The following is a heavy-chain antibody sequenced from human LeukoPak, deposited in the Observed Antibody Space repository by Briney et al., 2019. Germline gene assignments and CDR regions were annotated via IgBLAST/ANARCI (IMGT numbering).Heavy chain of an antibody. CDR3: ARDRTTVTVFDY. V-gene: IGHV3-74*01. J-gene: IGHJ4*02. CDR1: GFTFSNYW. Sequence: GGSLRLSCVAPGFTFSNYWMHWVRQAPGKGLEWVSRIETDGTITSYAESVEGRFTTARDNAKNTLYLQMNSLRDEDTAVYYCARDRTTVTVFDYWGQGVLVTVSS. CDR2: IETDGTIT. D-gene: IGHD4-17*01.